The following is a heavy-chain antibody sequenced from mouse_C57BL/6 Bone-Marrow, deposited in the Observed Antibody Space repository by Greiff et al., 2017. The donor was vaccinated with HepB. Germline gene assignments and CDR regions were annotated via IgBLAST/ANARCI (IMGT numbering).Heavy chain of an antibody. Sequence: EVQLQQSGPELVKPGASVKIPCKASGYTFTDYNMDWVKQSHGKSLEWIGDINPNNGGTIYNQKFKGKATLTVDKSSSTAYMELRSLTSEDTAVYYCARERYYGSSRYYAMDYWGQGTSVTVSS. V-gene: IGHV1-18*01. J-gene: IGHJ4*01. CDR2: INPNNGGT. D-gene: IGHD1-1*01. CDR3: ARERYYGSSRYYAMDY. CDR1: GYTFTDYN.